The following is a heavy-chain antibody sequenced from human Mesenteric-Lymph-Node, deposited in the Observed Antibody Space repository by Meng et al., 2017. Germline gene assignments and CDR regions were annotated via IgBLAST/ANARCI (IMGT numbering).Heavy chain of an antibody. CDR3: AREVPETYYFDY. D-gene: IGHD2-2*01. CDR1: GYTFTSYY. CDR2: IRPSGGGT. V-gene: IGHV1-46*01. Sequence: ASVKVSCKASGYTFTSYYIHWMRQAPGQGLEYMGIIRPSGGGTRYAQKFQGRVTTTRDTSTSTVYMELSSLRSEDTAVYYCAREVPETYYFDYWGQGTLVTVSS. J-gene: IGHJ4*02.